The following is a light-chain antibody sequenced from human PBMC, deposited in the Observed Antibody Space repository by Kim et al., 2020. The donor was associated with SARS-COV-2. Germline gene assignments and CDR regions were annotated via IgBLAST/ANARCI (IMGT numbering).Light chain of an antibody. CDR2: DAS. V-gene: IGKV3-20*01. Sequence: PGERATLSCRASQSVSSSRLAWYQQKPGQAPRLLIYDASSRATGITDRFSGSGSGTDFTLTISRLEPEDFAVYYCLQYGGSSLTLGGWTKV. J-gene: IGKJ4*01. CDR3: LQYGGSSLT. CDR1: QSVSSSR.